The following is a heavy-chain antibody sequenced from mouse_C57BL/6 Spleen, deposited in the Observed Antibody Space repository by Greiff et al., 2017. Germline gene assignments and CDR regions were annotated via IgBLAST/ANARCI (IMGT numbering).Heavy chain of an antibody. D-gene: IGHD1-1*01. CDR2: IDPETGGT. Sequence: QVQLKESGAELVRPGASVTLSCKASGYTFTDYEMHWVKQTPVHGLEWIGAIDPETGGTAYNQKFKGKAILTADKSSSTAYMELRSLTSEDSAVYYCTRGALFITTVPWYFDVWGTGTTVTVSS. CDR1: GYTFTDYE. CDR3: TRGALFITTVPWYFDV. V-gene: IGHV1-15*01. J-gene: IGHJ1*03.